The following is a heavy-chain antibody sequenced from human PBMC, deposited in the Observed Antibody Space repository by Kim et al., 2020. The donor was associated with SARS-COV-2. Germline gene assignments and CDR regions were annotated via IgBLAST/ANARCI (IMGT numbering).Heavy chain of an antibody. V-gene: IGHV3-15*01. Sequence: GGSLRLSCAASGFPFNEAWMSWVRQAPGKGLEWVGRIRSRFNGGTTEYAAPFEGRFTISRDDSKNTLYLQMNSLKTEDTAMYFCVPLWFGDHSWGQGTLVTVSS. J-gene: IGHJ5*02. CDR3: VPLWFGDHS. D-gene: IGHD3-10*01. CDR1: GFPFNEAW. CDR2: IRSRFNGGTT.